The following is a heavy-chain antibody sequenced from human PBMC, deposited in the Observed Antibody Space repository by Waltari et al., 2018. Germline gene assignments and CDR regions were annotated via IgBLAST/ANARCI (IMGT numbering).Heavy chain of an antibody. D-gene: IGHD3-10*01. J-gene: IGHJ5*02. CDR2: INHSGST. CDR3: ARGFKRRFYYGSGSWFDP. CDR1: GGSFSGYY. Sequence: QVQLQQWGAGLLKPSETLSLTCAVYGGSFSGYYWSWLRQPTGKGLEWIGEINHSGSTNYNPSLKSRVTISVDTSKNQFSLKLSSVTTADTAVYYCARGFKRRFYYGSGSWFDPWGQGTLVTVSS. V-gene: IGHV4-34*01.